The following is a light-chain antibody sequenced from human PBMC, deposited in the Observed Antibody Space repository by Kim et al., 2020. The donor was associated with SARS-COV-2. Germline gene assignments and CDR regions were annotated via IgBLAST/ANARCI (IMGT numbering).Light chain of an antibody. J-gene: IGLJ2*01. CDR2: VNS. CDR1: SSNSGAGYA. V-gene: IGLV1-40*01. Sequence: RVTISCTGSSSNSGAGYAVHWYQQLPGTAPQLLIYVNSNRPSGVPDRFSGSKSGTSASLAITGLQAEDEADYYCQSYDSSLSGPVFGGGTQLTVL. CDR3: QSYDSSLSGPV.